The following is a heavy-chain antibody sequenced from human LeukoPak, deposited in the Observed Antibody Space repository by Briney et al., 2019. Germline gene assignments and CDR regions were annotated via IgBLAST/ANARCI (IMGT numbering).Heavy chain of an antibody. CDR2: INPNSGGA. J-gene: IGHJ5*02. V-gene: IGHV1-2*02. D-gene: IGHD3-10*01. CDR1: ADYCISYY. CDR3: AREPSITMVRGVINWLDP. Sequence: ASVKVFCKASADYCISYYMHWWRHAPGQGLEWRGWINPNSGGANYAQQFQGRVTMTRDTSIGTAYMELSRLRSDDTAVYYCAREPSITMVRGVINWLDPWGQGTLVTVSS.